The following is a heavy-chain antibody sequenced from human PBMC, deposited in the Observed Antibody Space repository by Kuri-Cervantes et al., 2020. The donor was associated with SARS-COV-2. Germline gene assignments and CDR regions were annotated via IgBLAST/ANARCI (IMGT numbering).Heavy chain of an antibody. CDR1: GYTLTELS. V-gene: IGHV1-24*01. Sequence: ASVKVSCKVSGYTLTELSMHWVRQAPGKGLEWMGGFDPEDGETIYAQKFQGRVTMTEDTSTSTAYMELSRLRSDDTAVYYCARDRRYDFWSGNQDYWGQGTLVTVSS. CDR3: ARDRRYDFWSGNQDY. J-gene: IGHJ4*02. D-gene: IGHD3-3*01. CDR2: FDPEDGET.